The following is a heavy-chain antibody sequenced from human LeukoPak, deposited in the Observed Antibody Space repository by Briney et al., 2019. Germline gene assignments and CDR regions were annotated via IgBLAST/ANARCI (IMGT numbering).Heavy chain of an antibody. CDR3: ARRARGGATTGPFDY. J-gene: IGHJ4*02. V-gene: IGHV5-51*01. Sequence: GESLKISCRGSGYSFTSYWIGWVRQIPGKGLEGMGIIYPGDSDTRYSPSFQGQVTISADKSISTAYLQWSSLKASDTAMYYCARRARGGATTGPFDYWGQGTLVTVSS. CDR1: GYSFTSYW. D-gene: IGHD1-26*01. CDR2: IYPGDSDT.